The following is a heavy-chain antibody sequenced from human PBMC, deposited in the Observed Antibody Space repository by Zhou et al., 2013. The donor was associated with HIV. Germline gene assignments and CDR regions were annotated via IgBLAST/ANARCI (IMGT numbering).Heavy chain of an antibody. J-gene: IGHJ2*01. CDR2: ISAYNGNT. V-gene: IGHV1-18*01. CDR1: GGISTNHV. CDR3: ARVDWNMGGYFDL. D-gene: IGHD1-1*01. Sequence: QVQLEQSGAEVRKPGSSVKVSCKASGGISTNHVFSWVRQAPGQGLEWMGWISAYNGNTNYAQKLQGRVTMTTDTSTSTAYMELRSLRSDDTAVYYCARVDWNMGGYFDLWGRGTLVTVSS.